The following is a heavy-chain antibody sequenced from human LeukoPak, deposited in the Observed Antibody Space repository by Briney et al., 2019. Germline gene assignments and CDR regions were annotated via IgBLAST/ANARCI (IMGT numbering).Heavy chain of an antibody. Sequence: PSGTLSLTCAVSGDSFSTSTYYWGWIRLPPGKGLEWIGSMSYRGSIHYNPSLKSRVTMSVDTSKNQFSLKLSSVTAADTAVYYCARDRGSQPFIDYWGQGTLVTVSS. D-gene: IGHD1-26*01. J-gene: IGHJ4*02. CDR1: GDSFSTSTYY. V-gene: IGHV4-39*07. CDR3: ARDRGSQPFIDY. CDR2: MSYRGSI.